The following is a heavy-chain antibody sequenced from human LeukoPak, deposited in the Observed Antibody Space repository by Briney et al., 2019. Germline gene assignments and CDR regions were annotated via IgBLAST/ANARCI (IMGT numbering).Heavy chain of an antibody. V-gene: IGHV1-2*02. D-gene: IGHD5-18*01. CDR2: INPNSGGT. CDR1: GYTFTGYY. CDR3: AREVDTAMVDY. Sequence: EASVKVSCKASGYTFTGYYMHWVRQAPGQGREWMGWINPNSGGTNYAQKFQGRVTMTRDTSISTAYMELSRLRSDDTAVYYCAREVDTAMVDYWGQGTLVTVSS. J-gene: IGHJ4*02.